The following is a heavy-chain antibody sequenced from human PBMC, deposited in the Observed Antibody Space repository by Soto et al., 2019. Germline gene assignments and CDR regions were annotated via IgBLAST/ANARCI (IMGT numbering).Heavy chain of an antibody. CDR1: GFTLSDNY. Sequence: PGGSLRLSCAGSGFTLSDNYMDWVRQAPGKGLKWVGRTRNKANRYTTEYAASVKGRFTVSRDESMNSLHLQMNSLKTEDTAVYYCVRTSHYGSGTWNFDFWGQGTVVTVSS. CDR3: VRTSHYGSGTWNFDF. D-gene: IGHD3-10*01. CDR2: TRNKANRYTT. J-gene: IGHJ4*02. V-gene: IGHV3-72*01.